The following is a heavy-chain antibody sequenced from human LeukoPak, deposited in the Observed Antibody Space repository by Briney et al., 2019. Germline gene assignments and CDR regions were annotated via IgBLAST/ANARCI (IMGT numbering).Heavy chain of an antibody. J-gene: IGHJ4*02. D-gene: IGHD6-19*01. V-gene: IGHV6-1*01. CDR1: GDSVSSNSAA. CDR2: TYYRSKWYN. Sequence: SQTLSLTCASSGDSVSSNSAAWNCIRQSPSRGLEWLGRTYYRSKWYNDYAVSVKSQITINPDTSKNQFSLQLNSVTPEDTAVYYCARDGAYSSGSLFDYWGQGTLVTVSS. CDR3: ARDGAYSSGSLFDY.